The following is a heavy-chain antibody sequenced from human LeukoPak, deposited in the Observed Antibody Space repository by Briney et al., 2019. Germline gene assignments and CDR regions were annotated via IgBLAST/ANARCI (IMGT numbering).Heavy chain of an antibody. Sequence: ASVKVSCKASGYTLTSYGISWVRQAPGQGLEWMGWIDPNSGGTNYAQKFQGRVTMTRDTSISTVYMVLNRLRSDDTAVYYCAREYYYGSGNYYNRIDYWGQGTLVTVSS. CDR2: IDPNSGGT. J-gene: IGHJ4*02. CDR3: AREYYYGSGNYYNRIDY. V-gene: IGHV1-2*02. D-gene: IGHD3-10*01. CDR1: GYTLTSYG.